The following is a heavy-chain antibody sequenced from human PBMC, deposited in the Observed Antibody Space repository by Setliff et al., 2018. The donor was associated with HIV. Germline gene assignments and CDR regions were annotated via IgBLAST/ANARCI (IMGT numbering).Heavy chain of an antibody. CDR1: GGPFSSYA. J-gene: IGHJ4*02. CDR3: ARQLSNSLES. CDR2: ISPHSGNS. D-gene: IGHD1-1*01. Sequence: ASVKVSCKASGGPFSSYAISWVRQDPGQGLAWMGGISPHSGNSDCAEKFQGRVTMTTDTSTSTAYMELSGLRSDDTAVYYCARQLSNSLESWGQGTLVTVSS. V-gene: IGHV1-18*01.